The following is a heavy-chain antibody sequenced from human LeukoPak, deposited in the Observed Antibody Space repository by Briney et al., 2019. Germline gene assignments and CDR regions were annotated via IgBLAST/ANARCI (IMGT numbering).Heavy chain of an antibody. CDR2: IYYSGST. Sequence: SETLSLTCAAYGGSFSGYYWSWIRQPPGKGLEWIGYIYYSGSTNYNPSLKSRVTISVDTSKNQFSLKLSSVTAADTAVYYCARATNSQYSSSWYYYDYYMDVWGKGTTVTISS. D-gene: IGHD6-13*01. CDR1: GGSFSGYY. V-gene: IGHV4-59*01. J-gene: IGHJ6*03. CDR3: ARATNSQYSSSWYYYDYYMDV.